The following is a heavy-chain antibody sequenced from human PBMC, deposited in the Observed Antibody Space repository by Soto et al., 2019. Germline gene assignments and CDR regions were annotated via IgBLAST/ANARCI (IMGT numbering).Heavy chain of an antibody. D-gene: IGHD2-2*01. CDR2: ISAYNGNT. V-gene: IGHV1-18*01. CDR1: GYTFTSYG. Sequence: ASVKVSCKASGYTFTSYGISWVRQAPGQGLEWMGWISAYNGNTNYAQKLQGRVTMTTDTSTSTAYMELRSLRSDDTAVYYCARDGDIVVVPAAMQIDYWGQGTLVTVSS. CDR3: ARDGDIVVVPAAMQIDY. J-gene: IGHJ4*02.